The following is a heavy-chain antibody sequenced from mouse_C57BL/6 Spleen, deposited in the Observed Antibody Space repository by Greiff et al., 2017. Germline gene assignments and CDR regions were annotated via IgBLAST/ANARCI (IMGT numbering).Heavy chain of an antibody. D-gene: IGHD2-4*01. CDR1: GFNIKDYY. J-gene: IGHJ3*01. V-gene: IGHV14-2*01. CDR2: IDPEGGET. Sequence: EVKLLESGAELVKPGASVKLSCTASGFNIKDYYMHWVKQRTEQGLEWIGRIDPEGGETKSAPQFQGKATIPANTSSNTAYLQLSSLTSEDTAVYYCASGRDYEGTWFAYWGQGTLVTVSA. CDR3: ASGRDYEGTWFAY.